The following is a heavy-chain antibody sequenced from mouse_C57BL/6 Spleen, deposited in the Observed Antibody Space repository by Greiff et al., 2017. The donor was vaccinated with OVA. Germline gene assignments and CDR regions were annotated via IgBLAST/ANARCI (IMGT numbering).Heavy chain of an antibody. CDR3: ARSEGYGNYDAMDY. Sequence: VQLQQPGAELVRPGSSVKLSCKASGYTFTSYWMHWVKQRPIQGLEWIGNIDPSDSETHYNQKFKDKATLTVDKSSSTAYMQLSSLTSEDSAVYYCARSEGYGNYDAMDYWGQGTSVTVSS. J-gene: IGHJ4*01. CDR1: GYTFTSYW. V-gene: IGHV1-52*01. CDR2: IDPSDSET. D-gene: IGHD2-1*01.